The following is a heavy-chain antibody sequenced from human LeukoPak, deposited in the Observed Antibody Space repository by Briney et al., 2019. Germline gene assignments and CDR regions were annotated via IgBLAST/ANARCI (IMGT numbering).Heavy chain of an antibody. D-gene: IGHD1-26*01. CDR1: GFTFSSYA. J-gene: IGHJ4*02. Sequence: GGSLRLSCAASGFTFSSYAMSWVRQAPGKGLEWVSAISGSGGSTYYADSVKGRFTISRDNSKNTLYLQMNSLRAEDTAVYYCARTTSGSYGRLYYFDYWGQGTLVTVSS. V-gene: IGHV3-23*01. CDR2: ISGSGGST. CDR3: ARTTSGSYGRLYYFDY.